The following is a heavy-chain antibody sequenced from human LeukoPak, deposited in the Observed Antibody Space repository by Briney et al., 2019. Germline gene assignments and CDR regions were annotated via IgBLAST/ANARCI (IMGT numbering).Heavy chain of an antibody. V-gene: IGHV4-61*01. CDR3: ARELVVPAAMFEAYYFDY. Sequence: PSETLSLTCTVSGGSVSSGSYYWSWIRQPPGKGLEWIGYIYYSRSTNYNPSLKSRVTISVDTSKNQFSLKLSSVTAADTAVYHCARELVVPAAMFEAYYFDYWGQGTLVTVSS. D-gene: IGHD2-2*01. CDR1: GGSVSSGSYY. J-gene: IGHJ4*02. CDR2: IYYSRST.